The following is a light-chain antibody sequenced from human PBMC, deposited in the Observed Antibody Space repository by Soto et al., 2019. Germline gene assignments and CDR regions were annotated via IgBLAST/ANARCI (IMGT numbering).Light chain of an antibody. Sequence: EIVMTPSPATLSVSPGERATLSCRASQSVSSKLAWYQQKPGQAPRLLIYGASTRATGIPARFSGSGSGTEFTLTISSLQSEDFAVYYCQQYNNWPPIPFGQGTLLEVK. J-gene: IGKJ5*01. V-gene: IGKV3-15*01. CDR3: QQYNNWPPIP. CDR2: GAS. CDR1: QSVSSK.